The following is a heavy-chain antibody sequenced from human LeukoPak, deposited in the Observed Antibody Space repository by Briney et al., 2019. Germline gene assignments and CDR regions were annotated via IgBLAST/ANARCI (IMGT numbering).Heavy chain of an antibody. Sequence: ASVTVSFKASGGTFSSYAISWVRQAPGQGLEWMGGIIPIFGTANYAQKFQGRVTITADESTSTAYMELSSLRSEDTAVYYCARARMGGSYYWGEGYAFDIWGQGTMVTVSS. J-gene: IGHJ3*02. D-gene: IGHD1-26*01. CDR2: IIPIFGTA. CDR3: ARARMGGSYYWGEGYAFDI. CDR1: GGTFSSYA. V-gene: IGHV1-69*13.